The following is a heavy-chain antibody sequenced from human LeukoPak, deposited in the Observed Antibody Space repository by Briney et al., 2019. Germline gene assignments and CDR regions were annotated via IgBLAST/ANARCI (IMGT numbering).Heavy chain of an antibody. CDR2: IKQDGSEK. J-gene: IGHJ6*03. D-gene: IGHD2-15*01. CDR3: ARLMEGYCSGGSCSLYYYYYYMDV. V-gene: IGHV3-7*01. Sequence: GRSLRLSCAASGFIFSSYWMSWVRQAPGKGLEWVANIKQDGSEKYYVDSVKGRFTISRDNAKNSLYLQMNSLRAEDTAVYYCARLMEGYCSGGSCSLYYYYYYMDVWGKGTTVTVSS. CDR1: GFIFSSYW.